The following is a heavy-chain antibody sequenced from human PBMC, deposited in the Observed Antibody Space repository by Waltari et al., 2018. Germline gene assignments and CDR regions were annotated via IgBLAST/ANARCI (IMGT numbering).Heavy chain of an antibody. Sequence: QVQLVQSGAEVKKPGASVKVSCKASGYTFTGYYMHWVRQAPGQGLEWMGRSNPTRGGTNYAQKFQGMVTMTRDTSISTAYMELSRLRSDDTAVYYCARGCDSSSCYWGQGTLVTVSS. J-gene: IGHJ4*02. CDR3: ARGCDSSSCY. D-gene: IGHD6-13*01. V-gene: IGHV1-2*06. CDR1: GYTFTGYY. CDR2: SNPTRGGT.